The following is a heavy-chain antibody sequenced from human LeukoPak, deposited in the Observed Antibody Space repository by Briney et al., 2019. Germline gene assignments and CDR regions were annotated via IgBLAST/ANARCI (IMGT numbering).Heavy chain of an antibody. CDR1: GYSISSGYY. J-gene: IGHJ4*02. CDR3: AKQGPTVVTPFDT. D-gene: IGHD4-23*01. CDR2: MYHSGST. Sequence: SETLSLTCAVSGYSISSGYYWGWIRQPPGKGLDWIASMYHSGSTYYNPSLKSRVTISVDTSKNQFSLRLSSVTAADTAVYYCAKQGPTVVTPFDTWGQGTLVTVSS. V-gene: IGHV4-38-2*01.